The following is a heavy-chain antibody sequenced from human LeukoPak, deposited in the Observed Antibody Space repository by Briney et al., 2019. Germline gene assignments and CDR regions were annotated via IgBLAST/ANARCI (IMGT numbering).Heavy chain of an antibody. CDR2: IDTNTGNP. J-gene: IGHJ4*02. D-gene: IGHD2-15*01. CDR1: GYTFTSYA. V-gene: IGHV7-4-1*02. Sequence: ASVKVSCKASGYTFTSYAMNWVRQAPGQGLEWMGWIDTNTGNPTYAQGLTGRFVFSLDTSVSTAYLQISGLKAEDTAVYYCARAVVAATSPFDYWGQGTLVTVSS. CDR3: ARAVVAATSPFDY.